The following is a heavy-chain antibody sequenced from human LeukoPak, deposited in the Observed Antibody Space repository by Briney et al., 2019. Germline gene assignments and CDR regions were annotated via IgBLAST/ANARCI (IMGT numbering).Heavy chain of an antibody. V-gene: IGHV4-34*01. J-gene: IGHJ4*02. CDR3: ARGQYCSTTTCYSARRYFDF. D-gene: IGHD2-2*01. CDR1: GGAFSNYF. CDR2: INDSGST. Sequence: PSETLSLTCAVSGGAFSNYFWTWIRQPPGKGLEWIAEINDSGSTNSNSSLRSRVAISLDTSKNQFSLRLASATAADTAVYYCARGQYCSTTTCYSARRYFDFWGQGTLVTVSS.